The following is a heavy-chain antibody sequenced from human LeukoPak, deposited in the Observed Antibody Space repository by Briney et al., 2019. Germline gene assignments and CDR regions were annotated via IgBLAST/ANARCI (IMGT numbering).Heavy chain of an antibody. CDR2: ISSSSSYT. Sequence: GGSLRLSCAASGFTFSDYYMSWIRRAPGKGLGWVSYISSSSSYTNYADSVKGRFTIFRDNAKNSLYLQMNSLRAEDTAVYYCARASPYASYDYWGQGTLVTVSS. CDR1: GFTFSDYY. CDR3: ARASPYASYDY. D-gene: IGHD3-16*01. J-gene: IGHJ4*02. V-gene: IGHV3-11*06.